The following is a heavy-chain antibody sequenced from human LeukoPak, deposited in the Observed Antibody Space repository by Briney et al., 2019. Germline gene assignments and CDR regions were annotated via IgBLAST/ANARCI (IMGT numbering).Heavy chain of an antibody. CDR1: GFTFSNYG. J-gene: IGHJ4*02. CDR3: AREIEYSSGTAFDY. Sequence: PGGSLRLSCAASGFTFSNYGMHWVRQAPGKGLEWVAVIWYDGSNKYYGDSVKGRFTISRDNSKNTLNLQMNSLRAEDTAKYYCAREIEYSSGTAFDYWGQGTLVIVSS. CDR2: IWYDGSNK. V-gene: IGHV3-33*01. D-gene: IGHD6-19*01.